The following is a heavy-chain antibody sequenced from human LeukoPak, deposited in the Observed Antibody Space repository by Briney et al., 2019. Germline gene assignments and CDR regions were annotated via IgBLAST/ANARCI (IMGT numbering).Heavy chain of an antibody. D-gene: IGHD3-22*01. V-gene: IGHV3-23*01. Sequence: PGGSLRLSCAASGFTFSDYYMSWIRQAPGKGLEWVSAISGSGGSTYYADSVKGRFTISRDNSKNTLYLQMNSLRAEDTAVYYCAKSYYDSSGPRGLWGQGTLVTVSS. CDR2: ISGSGGST. J-gene: IGHJ4*02. CDR3: AKSYYDSSGPRGL. CDR1: GFTFSDYY.